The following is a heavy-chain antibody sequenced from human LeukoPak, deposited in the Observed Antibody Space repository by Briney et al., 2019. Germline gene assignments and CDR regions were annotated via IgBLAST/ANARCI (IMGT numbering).Heavy chain of an antibody. J-gene: IGHJ4*02. V-gene: IGHV3-48*02. CDR2: IRSSSNTI. D-gene: IGHD3-16*02. CDR3: ARAGTYRFEY. Sequence: PGGSLRLSCAASGFTFSSYSMNWVRQAPGKGLECVSYIRSSSNTIYYADSVKGRFTISRDNAKNSLYLQMNSLRDEDTAVYYCARAGTYRFEYWGQGTLVTVSS. CDR1: GFTFSSYS.